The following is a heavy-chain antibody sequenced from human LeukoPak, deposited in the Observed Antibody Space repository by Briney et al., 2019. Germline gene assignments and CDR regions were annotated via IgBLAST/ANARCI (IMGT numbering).Heavy chain of an antibody. Sequence: SETLSLTCTVSGGSISSYYWSWIRQTPGKGLEWIGYIYYSGSTNYNPSLKSRVTISVDTSKNQFSLKLSSVTAADTAVYYYARQRDGYNYGRFDYWGQGTLVTVSS. V-gene: IGHV4-59*08. CDR2: IYYSGST. CDR1: GGSISSYY. J-gene: IGHJ4*02. CDR3: ARQRDGYNYGRFDY. D-gene: IGHD5-24*01.